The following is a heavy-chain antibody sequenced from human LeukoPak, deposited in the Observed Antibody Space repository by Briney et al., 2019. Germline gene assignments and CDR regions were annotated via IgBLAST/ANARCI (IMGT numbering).Heavy chain of an antibody. J-gene: IGHJ6*03. CDR3: ARVPPSDFWSGYYSSDYYYMDV. CDR1: VYTFTVYY. V-gene: IGHV1-2*02. CDR2: IKPNIGGT. D-gene: IGHD3-3*01. Sequence: ASVKVSSKASVYTFTVYYMHWVRQAPGQGLEWMGWIKPNIGGTNYAQKFQGRVTMTRDTSISTAYMELSRLRSDDTAVYYCARVPPSDFWSGYYSSDYYYMDVWGKGTTVTVSS.